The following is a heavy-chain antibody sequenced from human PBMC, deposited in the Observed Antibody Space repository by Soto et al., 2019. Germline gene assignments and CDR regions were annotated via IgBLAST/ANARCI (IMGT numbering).Heavy chain of an antibody. J-gene: IGHJ6*02. CDR2: IDPSDSYT. D-gene: IGHD4-4*01. Sequence: GESLKISCKGSGYSFTSYWISWVRQMPGKGLEWMGRIDPSDSYTNYSPSFQGHVTISADKSISTAYLQWSSLKASDTAMYYCARHXMTTVTPMPYYYYGMDVWGQGTTVTVSS. V-gene: IGHV5-10-1*01. CDR3: ARHXMTTVTPMPYYYYGMDV. CDR1: GYSFTSYW.